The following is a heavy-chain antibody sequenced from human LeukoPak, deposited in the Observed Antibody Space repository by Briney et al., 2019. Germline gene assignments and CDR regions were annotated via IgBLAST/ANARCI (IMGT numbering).Heavy chain of an antibody. CDR2: ISWNSGSI. Sequence: SCKASGFTFSSYWMHWVRQAPGKGLEWVSGISWNSGSIGYADSVKGRFTISRDNAKNSLYLQMNSLRAEDTALYYCAKAPPYYDFWSGSSNDAFDIWGQGTMVTVSS. J-gene: IGHJ3*02. V-gene: IGHV3-9*01. D-gene: IGHD3-3*01. CDR1: GFTFSSYW. CDR3: AKAPPYYDFWSGSSNDAFDI.